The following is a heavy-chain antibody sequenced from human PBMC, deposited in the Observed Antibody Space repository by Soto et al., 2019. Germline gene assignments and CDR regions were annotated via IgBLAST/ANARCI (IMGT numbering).Heavy chain of an antibody. Sequence: EVQLVESGGGLVQPGRSLRLSCAASGFTFDDYAMHWVRQAPGKGLEWVSGISWNSGSIGYADSVKGRFTISRDNAKNSLYLQMNSLRAEDTALYYCAKDMGYDYVWGSYVFDYWGQGTLVTVSS. J-gene: IGHJ4*02. CDR2: ISWNSGSI. CDR1: GFTFDDYA. D-gene: IGHD3-16*01. CDR3: AKDMGYDYVWGSYVFDY. V-gene: IGHV3-9*01.